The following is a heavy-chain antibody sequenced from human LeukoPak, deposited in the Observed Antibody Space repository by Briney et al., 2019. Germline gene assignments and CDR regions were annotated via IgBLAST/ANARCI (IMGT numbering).Heavy chain of an antibody. J-gene: IGHJ4*02. CDR2: ISSSSSTI. D-gene: IGHD5-18*01. CDR3: ARDWGYSYAYPFDY. V-gene: IGHV3-11*04. Sequence: GGSLRLSCAASGFTFSDYYMSWIRQAPGKGLEWVSYISSSSSTIYYSDSVKGRFTISRDNAENSLYLQMNSLRAEDTAVYYCARDWGYSYAYPFDYWGQGVLVTVSS. CDR1: GFTFSDYY.